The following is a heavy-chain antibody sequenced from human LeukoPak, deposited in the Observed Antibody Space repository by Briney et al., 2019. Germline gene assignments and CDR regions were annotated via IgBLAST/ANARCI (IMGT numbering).Heavy chain of an antibody. J-gene: IGHJ5*02. CDR1: GGPHNKYY. V-gene: IGHV4-4*07. CDR2: IYTSGST. Sequence: ETLSLTWTGPGGPHNKYYWKLDRPPPRKGTEWNGRIYTSGSTYYNPSLKSRVTMSVDTSKNQFSLKLSSVTAADTAVYYCAGSVGGWSYNWFDPWGQGTLVTVSS. CDR3: AGSVGGWSYNWFDP. D-gene: IGHD6-19*01.